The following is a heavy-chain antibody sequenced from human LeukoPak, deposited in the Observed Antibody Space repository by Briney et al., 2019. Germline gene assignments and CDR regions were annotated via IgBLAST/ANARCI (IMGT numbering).Heavy chain of an antibody. D-gene: IGHD3-16*02. V-gene: IGHV4-34*01. CDR1: GGSFSGYY. J-gene: IGHJ6*02. CDR2: INHSGST. Sequence: SETLSLTCAVYGGSFSGYYWSWIRQPPGKGLEWIGEINHSGSTNYNPSLKSRVTISVDTSKNQFSLKLSSVTAADTAVYYCAREPHYDYVWGSYRPYYYHYGMDVWGQGTTVTVSS. CDR3: AREPHYDYVWGSYRPYYYHYGMDV.